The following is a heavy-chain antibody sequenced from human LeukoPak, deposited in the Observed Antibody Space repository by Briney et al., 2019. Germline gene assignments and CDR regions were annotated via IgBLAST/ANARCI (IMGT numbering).Heavy chain of an antibody. D-gene: IGHD3-10*01. CDR1: GGSFSGYY. CDR2: INHSGST. J-gene: IGHJ5*02. Sequence: KSSETRSLTCAVYGGSFSGYYWSWIRQPPGKGLEWIGEINHSGSTNYNPSLRSRVTISVDTSKNQFSLKLSSVTAADTAVYYCATVWFGELLISSWGQGTLVTVSS. V-gene: IGHV4-34*01. CDR3: ATVWFGELLISS.